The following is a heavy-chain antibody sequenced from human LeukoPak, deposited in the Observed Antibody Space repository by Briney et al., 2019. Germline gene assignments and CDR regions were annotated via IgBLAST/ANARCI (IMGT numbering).Heavy chain of an antibody. V-gene: IGHV4-34*01. Sequence: PGGSLRLSCAASGFTFSDYYMSWIRQPPGEGLEWIGEINHSGSTNYNPSLKSRVTISVDTSKNQFSLKLSSVTAADTAVYYCASYSYGAPDAFDIWGQGTMVTVSS. D-gene: IGHD5-18*01. CDR1: GFTFSDYY. J-gene: IGHJ3*02. CDR3: ASYSYGAPDAFDI. CDR2: INHSGST.